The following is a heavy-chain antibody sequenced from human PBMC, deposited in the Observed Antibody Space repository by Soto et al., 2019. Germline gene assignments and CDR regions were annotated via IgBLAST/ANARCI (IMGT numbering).Heavy chain of an antibody. J-gene: IGHJ6*02. D-gene: IGHD5-18*01. CDR3: TRVDTAMVLLGYYYGMDV. CDR2: IRSKANSYAT. Sequence: GSLRLSCAASGFTFSGSAMHWVRQASGKGLEWVGRIRSKANSYATAYAASVKGRFTISRDDSKNTAYLQMNSLKTEDTAVYYCTRVDTAMVLLGYYYGMDVWGQGTTVTVS. V-gene: IGHV3-73*01. CDR1: GFTFSGSA.